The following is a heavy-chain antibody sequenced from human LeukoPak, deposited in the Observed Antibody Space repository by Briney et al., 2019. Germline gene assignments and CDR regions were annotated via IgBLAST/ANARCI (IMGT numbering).Heavy chain of an antibody. Sequence: GGSLRLSCAASGLTFSSYAMSWLRQAPGQGLEWVSTISNVGGRTYYANSVKGRFTISRDNSKSTLYLQMNTLRAEDTAVYYCAKGTYYYDSGSYLECFGEDWGQGTLVTVSS. J-gene: IGHJ1*01. CDR3: AKGTYYYDSGSYLECFGED. D-gene: IGHD3-10*01. CDR2: ISNVGGRT. CDR1: GLTFSSYA. V-gene: IGHV3-23*01.